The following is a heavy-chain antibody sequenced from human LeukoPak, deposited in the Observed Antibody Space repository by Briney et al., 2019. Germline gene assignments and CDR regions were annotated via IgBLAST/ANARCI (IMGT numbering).Heavy chain of an antibody. CDR1: GFTVSSNY. J-gene: IGHJ4*02. V-gene: IGHV3-53*01. CDR2: IYSGGST. D-gene: IGHD2-2*01. CDR3: ARDRRYCCSTSCSHFDY. Sequence: PGGSLRLSCAASGFTVSSNYMSWVRQAPGKGLEWVSVIYSGGSTYYADSVKGRFTISRDNSKNTLYLQMNSLRAEDTAVYYCARDRRYCCSTSCSHFDYWGQGTLVTVSS.